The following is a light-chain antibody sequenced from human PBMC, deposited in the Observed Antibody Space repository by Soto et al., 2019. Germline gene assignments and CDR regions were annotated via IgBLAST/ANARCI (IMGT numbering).Light chain of an antibody. Sequence: QSALAQPPSASGSPGQSVTISCTGSGSDIGAYNFVSWYQQHPGKAPKLMIFGVTERPSGVPDRFSGSKSGNTASLTVSGLQADDEAVYYCYSYAGSYTWVFGGGTKVTVL. V-gene: IGLV2-8*01. J-gene: IGLJ3*02. CDR1: GSDIGAYNF. CDR2: GVT. CDR3: YSYAGSYTWV.